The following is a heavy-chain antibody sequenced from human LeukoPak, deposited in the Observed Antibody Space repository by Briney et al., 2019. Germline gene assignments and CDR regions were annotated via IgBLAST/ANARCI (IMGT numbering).Heavy chain of an antibody. CDR1: GGSISSYF. D-gene: IGHD7-27*01. CDR2: IYYSGST. V-gene: IGHV4-59*08. Sequence: SETLSLTRTVSGGSISSYFWAWIRRPPGKGLEWIGYIYYSGSTNYNPSLKSRVTMSVDTSKNQFSLKLSSVTAADTAVYYCARTLNWGSLYYFDYWGQGTLVTVSS. CDR3: ARTLNWGSLYYFDY. J-gene: IGHJ4*02.